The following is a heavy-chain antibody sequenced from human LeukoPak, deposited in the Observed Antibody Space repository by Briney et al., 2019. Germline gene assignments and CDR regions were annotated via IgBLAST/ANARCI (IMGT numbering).Heavy chain of an antibody. CDR2: IIPILGIA. CDR1: GGTFSSYA. CDR3: ARESGCSGGSCYHYYYYYYGMDV. Sequence: ASVKVSCKASGGTFSSYAISWVRQAPGQGLEWMGRIIPILGIANYAQKFQGRVTITPDKSTSTAYMELSSLRSEDTAVYSCARESGCSGGSCYHYYYYYYGMDVWGQGTTVTVSS. D-gene: IGHD2-15*01. V-gene: IGHV1-69*04. J-gene: IGHJ6*02.